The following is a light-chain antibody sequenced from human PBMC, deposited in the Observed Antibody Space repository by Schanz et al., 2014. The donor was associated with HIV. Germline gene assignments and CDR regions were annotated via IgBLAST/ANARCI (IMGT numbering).Light chain of an antibody. J-gene: IGLJ1*01. CDR3: ASYTSSATFV. Sequence: QSVLTQPPSVSGAPGQRVSISCSGNTSNIGAGYDVHWYVQLQGTAPKLLIYGNNNRPSGVPDRFSGSKSGNTASLTISGLQAEDEADYFCASYTSSATFVFGTGTKLTVL. CDR1: TSNIGAGYD. V-gene: IGLV1-40*01. CDR2: GNN.